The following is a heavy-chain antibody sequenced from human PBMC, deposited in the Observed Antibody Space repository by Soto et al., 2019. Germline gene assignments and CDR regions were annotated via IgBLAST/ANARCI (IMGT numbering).Heavy chain of an antibody. CDR2: IYYSGST. D-gene: IGHD1-26*01. CDR1: GGSISSYY. J-gene: IGHJ4*02. Sequence: PSETLSLTCTVSGGSISSYYWSWIRQPPGKGLEWIGYIYYSGSTNYNPSLKSRVTISVDTSKNQFSLKLSSVTAADTAVYYCARGARGSYQVYWGQGTLVPVSS. CDR3: ARGARGSYQVY. V-gene: IGHV4-59*01.